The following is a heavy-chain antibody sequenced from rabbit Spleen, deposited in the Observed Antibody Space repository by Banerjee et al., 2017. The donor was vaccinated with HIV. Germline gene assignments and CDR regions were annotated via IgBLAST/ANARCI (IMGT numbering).Heavy chain of an antibody. V-gene: IGHV1S45*01. J-gene: IGHJ4*01. CDR2: IYAGSSGST. D-gene: IGHD1-1*01. CDR3: VRVVASSSGYYFNL. Sequence: QEELEESGGGLVKPEGSLTLTCKASGFSFSDRDVMCWVRQAPGKGLEWIACIYAGSSGSTYYASWVNGRFTISSHNAQNTLYLQLNSLTAADTATYFCVRVVASSSGYYFNLWGQGTLVTVS. CDR1: GFSFSDRDV.